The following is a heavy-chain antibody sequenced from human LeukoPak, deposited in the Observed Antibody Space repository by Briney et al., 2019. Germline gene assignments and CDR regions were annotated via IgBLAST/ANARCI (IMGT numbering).Heavy chain of an antibody. CDR3: AREARTATAAPDY. D-gene: IGHD6-13*01. V-gene: IGHV3-48*02. Sequence: GRSLRLSCAASGFTFSSYGMHWVRQAPGKGLEWVSYISSSSSSILYADSVRGRFTISRDNAKNSLYLQMNSLRDEDTAVYYCAREARTATAAPDYWGQGTLVTVSS. J-gene: IGHJ4*02. CDR2: ISSSSSSI. CDR1: GFTFSSYG.